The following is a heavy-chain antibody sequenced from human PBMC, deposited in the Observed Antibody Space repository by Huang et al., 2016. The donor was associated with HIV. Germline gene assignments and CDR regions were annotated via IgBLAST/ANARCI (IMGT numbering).Heavy chain of an antibody. CDR3: VKDRGQQLSPFDS. V-gene: IGHV3-21*01. D-gene: IGHD6-13*01. Sequence: EVQLVDSGGGLVKPGGSLRLSCAASGFSLDSFHMFWVRRTPARGLHGVACSSPRSSFIEYADSVKGRFSIARDNAKNALYLQMNSLRGEDTAVYYCVKDRGQQLSPFDSWGQGTLVTVSS. CDR1: GFSLDSFH. J-gene: IGHJ4*02. CDR2: SSPRSSFI.